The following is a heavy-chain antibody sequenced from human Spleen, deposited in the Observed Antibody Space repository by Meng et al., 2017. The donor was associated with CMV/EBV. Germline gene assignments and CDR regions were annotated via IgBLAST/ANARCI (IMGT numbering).Heavy chain of an antibody. CDR3: ARAPADEDFWTDYEGPGGLDV. CDR1: GGSSSDYY. J-gene: IGHJ6*02. V-gene: IGHV4-34*12. Sequence: SETLSLTCAVYGGSSSDYYWSWIRQPPGKGLEWIGYIFHSGSTNYNPSLKSRVTISLDTSQVSLRLSSVTAADTAVYYCARAPADEDFWTDYEGPGGLDVWGQGTTVTVSS. CDR2: IFHSGST. D-gene: IGHD3/OR15-3a*01.